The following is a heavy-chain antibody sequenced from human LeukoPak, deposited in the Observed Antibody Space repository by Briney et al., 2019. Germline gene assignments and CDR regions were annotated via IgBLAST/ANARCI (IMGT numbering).Heavy chain of an antibody. Sequence: GGSLRLSCAASGFSFSAYAMAWVRQAPGKGLEWVSSVSPSGGATYYADSVEGRITISRDSYTLYLHLNSLRADDTAVYYCARMVGLSSYFDYWGQGTLVTVSS. CDR2: VSPSGGAT. J-gene: IGHJ4*02. CDR3: ARMVGLSSYFDY. CDR1: GFSFSAYA. V-gene: IGHV3-23*01. D-gene: IGHD2-8*01.